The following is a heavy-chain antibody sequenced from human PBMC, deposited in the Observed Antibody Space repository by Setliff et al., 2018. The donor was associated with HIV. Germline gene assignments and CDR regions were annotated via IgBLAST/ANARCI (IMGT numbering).Heavy chain of an antibody. CDR3: ARSVYSSGFPSDFDY. J-gene: IGHJ4*02. Sequence: GGSLRLSCAATGFTFSSYAMHWVRQAPGKGLEWVAVISYDGSNKYYADSVKGRFTISRDNSKNTLYLQMNSLRAEDTAVYYCARSVYSSGFPSDFDYWGQGTLVTVSS. CDR1: GFTFSSYA. D-gene: IGHD6-19*01. V-gene: IGHV3-30*01. CDR2: ISYDGSNK.